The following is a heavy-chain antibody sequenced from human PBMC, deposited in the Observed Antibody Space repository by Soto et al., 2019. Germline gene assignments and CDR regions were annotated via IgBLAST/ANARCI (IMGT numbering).Heavy chain of an antibody. Sequence: PSETLSLTCTVSGGSISSGGYYWSWIRQHPGKGLEWIGYIYYSGSTYYNPSLKSRVTISVDTSKNQFSLKLSPVTAADTAVYYCARAEAARNWFDPWGQGTLVTVSS. CDR1: GGSISSGGYY. D-gene: IGHD2-15*01. CDR2: IYYSGST. CDR3: ARAEAARNWFDP. V-gene: IGHV4-31*03. J-gene: IGHJ5*02.